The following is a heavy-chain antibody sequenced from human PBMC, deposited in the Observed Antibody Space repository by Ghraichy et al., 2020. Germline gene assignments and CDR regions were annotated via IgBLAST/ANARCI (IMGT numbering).Heavy chain of an antibody. D-gene: IGHD3-10*01. J-gene: IGHJ6*02. V-gene: IGHV4-31*03. Sequence: SETLSLTCTVSGGSICSGGYYWSWIRQHPGKGLEWIGYIYYSGSTYYNPSLKSRVTISVDTSKNQFSLKLSSVTAADTAVYYCARELVRGASYYYYYGMDVWGQGTTVTVSS. CDR1: GGSICSGGYY. CDR3: ARELVRGASYYYYYGMDV. CDR2: IYYSGST.